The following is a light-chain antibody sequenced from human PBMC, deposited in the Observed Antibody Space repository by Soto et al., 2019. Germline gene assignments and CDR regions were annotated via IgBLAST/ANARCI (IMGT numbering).Light chain of an antibody. CDR1: QRLSSN. Sequence: EIVVTQSPVTLSVSPGERATLSCRPSQRLSSNLAWYHQRPGQAPRLLIYGASIRATDVPARFIGSGSGTELTLTISSLQPDDTATYHCQQYKTYSLTLGGGTKVDIK. CDR3: QQYKTYSLT. CDR2: GAS. V-gene: IGKV3-15*01. J-gene: IGKJ4*01.